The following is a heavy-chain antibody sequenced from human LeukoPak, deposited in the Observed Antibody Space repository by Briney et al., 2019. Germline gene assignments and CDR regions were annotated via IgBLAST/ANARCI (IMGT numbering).Heavy chain of an antibody. V-gene: IGHV3-30*18. Sequence: GGSLRLSCAASGFTFTYAWMSWVRQAPGKGLEWVAVISYDGSSKYYADSVKGRFTISRDNSKNTLYLQMNSLRAEDTAVYYCANHYSSGYWGQGTLVTVSS. J-gene: IGHJ4*02. CDR1: GFTFTYAW. CDR2: ISYDGSSK. D-gene: IGHD3-10*01. CDR3: ANHYSSGY.